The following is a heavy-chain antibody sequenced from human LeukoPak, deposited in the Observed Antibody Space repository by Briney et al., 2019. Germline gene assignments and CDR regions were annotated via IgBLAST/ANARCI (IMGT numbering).Heavy chain of an antibody. CDR2: IKQDGGEK. J-gene: IGHJ4*02. Sequence: GGSLRLACAASGFTFTTYWMTWVRQAPGKGLEWVGNIKQDGGEKYYVDSVKGRFTMSRDNAKNSVFLQMNSLRAEDTAVYYCARADPDLTILHYWGQGTLVTVYS. V-gene: IGHV3-7*01. D-gene: IGHD3-3*01. CDR3: ARADPDLTILHY. CDR1: GFTFTTYW.